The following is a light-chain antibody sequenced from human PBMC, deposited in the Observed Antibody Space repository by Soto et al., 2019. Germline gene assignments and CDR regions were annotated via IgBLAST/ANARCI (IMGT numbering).Light chain of an antibody. V-gene: IGKV1D-13*01. CDR2: DAS. CDR3: QQFNYFRVT. J-gene: IGKJ5*01. Sequence: AIQLTQSPSSLSASVGDRDTITCRASHDIASALAWYQQKPGKPPKLMIYDASTLEGGVPSRFSGSGSGTDFTLTISGLQPEDFATYYCQQFNYFRVTFGEGTRLQI. CDR1: HDIASA.